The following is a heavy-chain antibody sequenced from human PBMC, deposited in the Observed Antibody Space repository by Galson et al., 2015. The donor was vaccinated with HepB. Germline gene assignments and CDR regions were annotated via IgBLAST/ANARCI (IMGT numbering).Heavy chain of an antibody. Sequence: SLRLSCAASGFSLRSYVMSWVRQAPGTGLEWVSTVDGSGDNTYYADSVKGRFTISRDNSKNTLYLQMNSLRAEDTALYYCARLWAGRSPVIDSWGQGTRVTVSS. CDR1: GFSLRSYV. CDR2: VDGSGDNT. J-gene: IGHJ4*02. D-gene: IGHD3-16*01. V-gene: IGHV3-23*01. CDR3: ARLWAGRSPVIDS.